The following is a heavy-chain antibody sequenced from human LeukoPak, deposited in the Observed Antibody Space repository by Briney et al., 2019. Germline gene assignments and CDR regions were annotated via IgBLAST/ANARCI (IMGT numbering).Heavy chain of an antibody. V-gene: IGHV3-15*01. Sequence: PGGSLRLSCAASGFTFNNARISWVRQAPGKGLEWVGRIKTKTDGGTADYAAPLKGRFTISRDDSKNTLYLQMNSLKTGDTAVYYCTTGYCSGSSCWSLGYWGQGTLVTVSS. CDR3: TTGYCSGSSCWSLGY. J-gene: IGHJ4*02. CDR2: IKTKTDGGTA. CDR1: GFTFNNAR. D-gene: IGHD2-15*01.